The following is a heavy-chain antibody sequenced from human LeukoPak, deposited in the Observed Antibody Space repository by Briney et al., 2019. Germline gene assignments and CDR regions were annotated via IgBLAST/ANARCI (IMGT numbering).Heavy chain of an antibody. V-gene: IGHV5-51*01. Sequence: GESLKTSCQGSGYSFTNYWIGWVRQMPGKGLEWIGLIYPGDSHTKYSPSFQGQVTISADKSISTAYLQWSSLKASDTAMYYCARHNRYCTATSCYGSWWYLDLWGRGTQVTVSP. D-gene: IGHD2-2*01. CDR2: IYPGDSHT. CDR1: GYSFTNYW. J-gene: IGHJ2*01. CDR3: ARHNRYCTATSCYGSWWYLDL.